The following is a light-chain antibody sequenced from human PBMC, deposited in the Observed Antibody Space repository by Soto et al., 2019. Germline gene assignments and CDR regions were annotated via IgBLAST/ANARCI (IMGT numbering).Light chain of an antibody. J-gene: IGKJ1*01. CDR1: QSISSW. CDR2: KAS. Sequence: DIQMTQSPSTLSASVGDRVTITCRASQSISSWLAWYQQKPGKAPKGLIYKASTLESGAPSRFSGSGSGTEFTLTISSLQPDDFATYYCRQYYSYPWTFGQGTKVETK. V-gene: IGKV1-5*03. CDR3: RQYYSYPWT.